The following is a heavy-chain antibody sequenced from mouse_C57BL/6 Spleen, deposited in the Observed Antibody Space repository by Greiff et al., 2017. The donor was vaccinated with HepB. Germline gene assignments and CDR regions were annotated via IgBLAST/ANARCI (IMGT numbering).Heavy chain of an antibody. CDR3: ARGIYYGSSSRYFDV. D-gene: IGHD1-1*01. CDR2: IFPGSGST. CDR1: GYTFTDYY. J-gene: IGHJ1*03. V-gene: IGHV1-75*01. Sequence: QVQLQQSGPELVKPGASVKISCKASGYTFTDYYINWVKQRPGQGLEWIGWIFPGSGSTYYNEKFKGKATLTVDKSSSTAYMLLSSLTSEDSAVYFCARGIYYGSSSRYFDVWGTGTTVTVSS.